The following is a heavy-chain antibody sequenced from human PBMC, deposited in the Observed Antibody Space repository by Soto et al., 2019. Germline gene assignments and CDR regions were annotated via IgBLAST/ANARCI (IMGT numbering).Heavy chain of an antibody. CDR2: ISYDGSNK. CDR3: AKLYYDSSGCYSD. Sequence: QVQLVESGGGVVQPGRSLRLSCAASGFTFSSYGMHWVRQAPGKGLEWVAVISYDGSNKYYADSVKGRFTISRDNSKNTLYLQMNSLRAEDTAVYYCAKLYYDSSGCYSDWGQGSLVTVSS. CDR1: GFTFSSYG. V-gene: IGHV3-30*18. D-gene: IGHD3-22*01. J-gene: IGHJ4*02.